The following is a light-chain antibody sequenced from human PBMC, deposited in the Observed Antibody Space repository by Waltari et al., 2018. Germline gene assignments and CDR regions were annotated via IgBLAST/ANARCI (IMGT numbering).Light chain of an antibody. CDR3: QSYDTSLSVV. V-gene: IGLV1-40*01. CDR1: GSNNGAGYD. CDR2: GSS. Sequence: QSVLTQPPSVSGAPGQRVTIPCTGSGSNNGAGYDVHWYQHLPRAAPKLLIYGSSSRPLGVPDRFFGSTSGTSASLAITGLQAEDEGDYYCQSYDTSLSVVFGGGTKLTVL. J-gene: IGLJ3*02.